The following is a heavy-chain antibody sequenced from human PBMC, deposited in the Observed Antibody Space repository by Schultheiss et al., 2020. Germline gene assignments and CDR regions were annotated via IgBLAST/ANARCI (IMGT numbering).Heavy chain of an antibody. J-gene: IGHJ4*02. D-gene: IGHD2-15*01. CDR3: ARDNRSGCSGGSCYSGY. V-gene: IGHV1-69*13. CDR2: IIPIFGTA. CDR1: GGTFSSYA. Sequence: SVKVSCKASGGTFSSYAISWVRQAPGQGLEWMGGIIPIFGTANYAQKFQGRVTITADESTSTAYMELRSLRSDDTAVYYCARDNRSGCSGGSCYSGYWGQGTLVTVSS.